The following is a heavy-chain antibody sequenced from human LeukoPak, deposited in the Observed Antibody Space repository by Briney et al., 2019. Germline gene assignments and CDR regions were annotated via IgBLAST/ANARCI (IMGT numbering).Heavy chain of an antibody. D-gene: IGHD6-6*01. CDR1: GGSISSSSYY. J-gene: IGHJ6*02. V-gene: IGHV4-39*01. Sequence: SETLSLTCTVSGGSISSSSYYWGWIRQPPGKGLEWIGSIYYSGSTYYNPSLKSRVTISVDTSKNQFSLKLSSVTAADTAVYYCARLAVHYGMDVWGQGTTVTVSS. CDR3: ARLAVHYGMDV. CDR2: IYYSGST.